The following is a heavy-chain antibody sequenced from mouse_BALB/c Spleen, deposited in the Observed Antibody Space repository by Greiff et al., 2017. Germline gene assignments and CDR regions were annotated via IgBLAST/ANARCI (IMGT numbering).Heavy chain of an antibody. Sequence: VQLKESGPGLVKPSQSLSLTCTVTGYSITSDYAWNWIRQFPGNKLEWMGYISYSGSTSYNPSLKSRISITRDTSKNQFFLQLNSVTTEDTATCYCARYVRRDWYFDVWGAGTTVTVSS. CDR2: ISYSGST. CDR3: ARYVRRDWYFDV. CDR1: GYSITSDYA. J-gene: IGHJ1*01. V-gene: IGHV3-2*02. D-gene: IGHD2-14*01.